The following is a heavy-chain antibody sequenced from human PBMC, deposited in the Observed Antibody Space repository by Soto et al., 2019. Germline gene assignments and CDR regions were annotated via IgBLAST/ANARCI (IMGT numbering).Heavy chain of an antibody. CDR3: TRGGDAYKNGH. J-gene: IGHJ4*02. D-gene: IGHD2-21*01. CDR2: IHYSGST. Sequence: SETLSLTCTVPGGSVTIGTYYWSWIRQPPGKGLEWIGFIHYSGSTNYNPSLKSRVTMSVDTSKNQFSLKLTSVNAADTAVYYCTRGGDAYKNGHWGQGTLVTVSS. V-gene: IGHV4-61*01. CDR1: GGSVTIGTYY.